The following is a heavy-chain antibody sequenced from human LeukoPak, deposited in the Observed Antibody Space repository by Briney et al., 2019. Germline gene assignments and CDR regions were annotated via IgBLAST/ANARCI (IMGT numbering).Heavy chain of an antibody. CDR1: GYSISSGYY. V-gene: IGHV4-38-2*02. CDR2: IYHSGST. J-gene: IGHJ3*02. CDR3: ARQWELLSIGAFDI. Sequence: SETLSLTCTVSGYSISSGYYWGWIRQPPGKGLEWIGSIYHSGSTYYNPSLKSRVTISVDTSKNQFSLKLGSVTAADTAVYYCARQWELLSIGAFDIWGQGTMVTVSS. D-gene: IGHD1-26*01.